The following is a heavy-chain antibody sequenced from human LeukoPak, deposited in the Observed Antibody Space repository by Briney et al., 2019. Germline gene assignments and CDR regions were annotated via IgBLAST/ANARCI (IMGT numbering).Heavy chain of an antibody. Sequence: ASVKVSCKASGYTFTSYAMNWVRQAPGQGLEWMGWINTNTGNPTYAQGFTGRFVFSLDTSVSTAYLQISSLKAEDTAVYYCARRYPGIAVWDFDYWGQGTLVTVSS. V-gene: IGHV7-4-1*02. D-gene: IGHD6-19*01. J-gene: IGHJ4*02. CDR1: GYTFTSYA. CDR3: ARRYPGIAVWDFDY. CDR2: INTNTGNP.